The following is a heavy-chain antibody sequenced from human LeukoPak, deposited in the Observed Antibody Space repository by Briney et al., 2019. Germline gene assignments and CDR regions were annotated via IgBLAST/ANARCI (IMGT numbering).Heavy chain of an antibody. CDR1: GFTFSSYG. CDR2: ISYDGSNK. CDR3: ASGLSYYYDSSGRSLFDY. D-gene: IGHD3-22*01. Sequence: GGSLRLSCAASGFTFSSYGMHWVRQAPGKGLEWVAVISYDGSNKYYADSVKGRFTISRDNSKNTLYLQMNSLRAEDTAVYYCASGLSYYYDSSGRSLFDYWGQGTLVTVSS. J-gene: IGHJ4*02. V-gene: IGHV3-30*03.